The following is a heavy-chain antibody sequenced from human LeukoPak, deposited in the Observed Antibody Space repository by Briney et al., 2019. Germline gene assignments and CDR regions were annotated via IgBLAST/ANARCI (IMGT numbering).Heavy chain of an antibody. J-gene: IGHJ4*02. CDR1: EFTFW. V-gene: IGHV3-74*01. CDR2: INGGGSST. Sequence: PGGSLRLSCAASEFTFWMHWVRQAPGKGLVWVSQINGGGSSTSYADSVKGRFTISRDNVKNTLYLQMNSLRAEDTAVYYCGNLDWGQGTLVTVSS. CDR3: GNLD.